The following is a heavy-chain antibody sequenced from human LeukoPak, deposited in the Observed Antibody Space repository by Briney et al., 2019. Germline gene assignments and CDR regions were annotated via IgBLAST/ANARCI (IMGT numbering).Heavy chain of an antibody. Sequence: PGRSLRLSCAASGFTFSSYGMHWVRQAPGKGLEWVAVIWYDGSNKYYADSVKGRFTISRDNSKNTLYLQMNSLRAEDTAMYYCARSPTYYYGMDVWGQGTTVTVSS. J-gene: IGHJ6*02. CDR3: ARSPTYYYGMDV. V-gene: IGHV3-33*01. CDR1: GFTFSSYG. CDR2: IWYDGSNK.